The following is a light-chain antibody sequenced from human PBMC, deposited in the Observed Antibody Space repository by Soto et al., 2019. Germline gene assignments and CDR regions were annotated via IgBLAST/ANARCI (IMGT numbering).Light chain of an antibody. Sequence: QSVLTQPPSVSAAPGQKVTISCSGSRSNIGNNYVAWYQQFPGTVPKLLIYNNNGRHSGTPDRISGSASGTSATLTITGLQTGDEADYFCVTLDTSLRTGVIGGGTKLTVL. CDR3: VTLDTSLRTGV. CDR1: RSNIGNNY. CDR2: NNN. J-gene: IGLJ3*02. V-gene: IGLV1-51*01.